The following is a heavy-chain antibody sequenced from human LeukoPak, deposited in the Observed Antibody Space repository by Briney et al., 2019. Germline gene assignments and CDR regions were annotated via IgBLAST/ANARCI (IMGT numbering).Heavy chain of an antibody. CDR2: INPNSGGT. J-gene: IGHJ4*02. CDR1: GYTFTGYY. Sequence: ASVKVSCKASGYTFTGYYMHCVRQAPGQGLEWMAWINPNSGGTNYAQKFQGRVTMTRDTSISTAYMELSRLRSDDTAVYYCARGPINYYDSSGYGDYWGQGTLVTVSS. CDR3: ARGPINYYDSSGYGDY. D-gene: IGHD3-22*01. V-gene: IGHV1-2*02.